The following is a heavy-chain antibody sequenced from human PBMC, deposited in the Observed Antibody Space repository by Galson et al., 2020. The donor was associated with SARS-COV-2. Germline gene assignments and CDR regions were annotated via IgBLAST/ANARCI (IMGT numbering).Heavy chain of an antibody. V-gene: IGHV5-10-1*01. J-gene: IGHJ6*02. CDR2: IDPSDSYT. CDR3: ARRNYYDSSGYPYGMDV. Sequence: HGESLKISCKGSGYSFTSYWISWVRQMPGKGLEWMGRIDPSDSYTNYSPSFQGHVTISADESISTAYLQWSSLKASDTAMYYCARRNYYDSSGYPYGMDVWGQGTTVTVSS. D-gene: IGHD3-22*01. CDR1: GYSFTSYW.